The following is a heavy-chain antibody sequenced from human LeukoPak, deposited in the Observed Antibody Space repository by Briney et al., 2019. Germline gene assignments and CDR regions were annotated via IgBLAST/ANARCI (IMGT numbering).Heavy chain of an antibody. J-gene: IGHJ4*02. D-gene: IGHD6-19*01. CDR2: INPSGGST. CDR3: ARGLVAGIWYFDY. Sequence: ASVKVSCKASGYTFTSYYMHWVRQAPGQGLEWMGIINPSGGSTSYAQKFQGRVTMTTDTSTSTAYMELRSLRSDDTAVYYCARGLVAGIWYFDYWGQGTLVTVSS. V-gene: IGHV1-46*01. CDR1: GYTFTSYY.